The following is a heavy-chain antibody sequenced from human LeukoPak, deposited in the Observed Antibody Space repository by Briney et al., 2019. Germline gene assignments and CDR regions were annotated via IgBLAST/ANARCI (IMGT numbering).Heavy chain of an antibody. CDR2: ISGSGGST. CDR1: GFTFSSYA. Sequence: GGSLRLSCEASGFTFSSYAMSWVRQAPGKGLEWVSAISGSGGSTYYADSVKGRFTISRDNSKNTLSLQMNSLRAEDTAIYYCAKGRYASGSYRYGLDVWGQGTTVTVSS. J-gene: IGHJ6*02. V-gene: IGHV3-23*01. D-gene: IGHD3-10*01. CDR3: AKGRYASGSYRYGLDV.